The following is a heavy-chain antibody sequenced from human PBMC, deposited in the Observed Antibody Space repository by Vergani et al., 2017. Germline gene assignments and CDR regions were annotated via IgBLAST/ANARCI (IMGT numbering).Heavy chain of an antibody. J-gene: IGHJ4*02. CDR2: IHTGGST. CDR3: ARSRTYCTSSSCPAI. V-gene: IGHV4-61*09. D-gene: IGHD2-2*01. Sequence: QVQLQQWGAGVVKPSGTLSLTCTVSGESIRSGSHYWSWIRQPAGKGPEWIGHIHTGGSTDLNPSFKSRVSISVDTSKSQFSLKLNSVTVADTAVYYCARSRTYCTSSSCPAIWGQGTLVTVSS. CDR1: GESIRSGSHY.